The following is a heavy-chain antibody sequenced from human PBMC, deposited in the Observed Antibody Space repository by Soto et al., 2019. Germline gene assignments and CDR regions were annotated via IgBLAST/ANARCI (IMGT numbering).Heavy chain of an antibody. CDR1: GGSISSSSYY. Sequence: PSETLSLTCTVSGGSISSSSYYWGWIRQPPGKGLEWIGSIYYSGSTYYNPSLKSRVTISVDTSKNQFSLKLRSVTAADTAVYYCARDRYCSSTSCYHYYYYGMDVWGQGTTVTVS. D-gene: IGHD2-2*01. V-gene: IGHV4-39*02. J-gene: IGHJ6*02. CDR3: ARDRYCSSTSCYHYYYYGMDV. CDR2: IYYSGST.